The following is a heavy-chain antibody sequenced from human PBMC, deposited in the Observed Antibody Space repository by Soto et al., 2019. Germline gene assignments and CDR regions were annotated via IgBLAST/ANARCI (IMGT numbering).Heavy chain of an antibody. CDR3: ASYIYGQGLQS. V-gene: IGHV1-8*01. Sequence: QVQLVQSGAEVKKPGASVKVSCKASGDTFSNFDINWVRQATGQGPARMGWMRADTGGTGHAQKFQGRTRVTRDTYSSTLYMELSRLIAEDTAVYYCASYIYGQGLQSWGQGTLVIVSS. CDR2: MRADTGGT. J-gene: IGHJ5*02. D-gene: IGHD3-3*02. CDR1: GDTFSNFD.